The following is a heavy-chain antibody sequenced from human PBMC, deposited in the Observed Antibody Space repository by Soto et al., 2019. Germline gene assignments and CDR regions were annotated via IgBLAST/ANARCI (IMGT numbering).Heavy chain of an antibody. CDR2: TYYRSKWYN. D-gene: IGHD6-6*01. CDR1: GGSVSSNSAA. Sequence: PAQTRSLTCXISGGSVSSNSAAWNWIRQSPSRGLEWLGRTYYRSKWYNDYAVSVKSRITINPDPSKNQFSLQLNSVTPEDTAVYYCARSYSSSFDPWGQGTLVTVSS. J-gene: IGHJ5*02. CDR3: ARSYSSSFDP. V-gene: IGHV6-1*01.